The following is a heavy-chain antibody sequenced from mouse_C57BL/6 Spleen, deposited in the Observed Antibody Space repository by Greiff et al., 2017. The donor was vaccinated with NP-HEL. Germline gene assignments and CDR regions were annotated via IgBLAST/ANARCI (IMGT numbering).Heavy chain of an antibody. J-gene: IGHJ2*01. CDR2: IDPETGGT. Sequence: QVQLQQSGAELVRPGASVTLSCKASGYTFTDYEMHWVKQTPVHGLEWIGAIDPETGGTDYNQKFKGKAILTADKSSSTAYMELRSLTSEDSAVYNCTGSPKRRYFDYWGQGTTLTVSS. V-gene: IGHV1-15*01. CDR1: GYTFTDYE. CDR3: TGSPKRRYFDY.